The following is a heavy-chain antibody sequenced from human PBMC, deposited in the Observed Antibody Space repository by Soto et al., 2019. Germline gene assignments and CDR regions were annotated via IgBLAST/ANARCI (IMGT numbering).Heavy chain of an antibody. CDR1: GGSISSGSYY. CDR2: IYYRGST. Sequence: QVQLQESGPGLVKPSQTLSLTCTVSGGSISSGSYYWSWIRQHPGKGLESIGYIYYRGSTYYSPSLRSRLTISIDTSKNEFSLKLNSVTAADTAVYYCARGIAGSYPAFDYWGQGTLVTVSS. D-gene: IGHD1-26*01. CDR3: ARGIAGSYPAFDY. V-gene: IGHV4-31*03. J-gene: IGHJ4*02.